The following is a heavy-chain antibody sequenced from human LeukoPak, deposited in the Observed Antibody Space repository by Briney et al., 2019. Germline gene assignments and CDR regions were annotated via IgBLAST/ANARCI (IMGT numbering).Heavy chain of an antibody. V-gene: IGHV1-2*02. J-gene: IGHJ3*02. CDR3: ARPDTLMAHDAFDI. D-gene: IGHD5-18*01. CDR2: INPNSGGT. CDR1: GYTFTGYY. Sequence: ASVKVSCKASGYTFTGYYMHWVRQAPGHGLEWMGWINPNSGGTNYAQKFQGRVTMTRDTSISTAYMELSRLTSDDTAVYYCARPDTLMAHDAFDIWGQGTLVTVSA.